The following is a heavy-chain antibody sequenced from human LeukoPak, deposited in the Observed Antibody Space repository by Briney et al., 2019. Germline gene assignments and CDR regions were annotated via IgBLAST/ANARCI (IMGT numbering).Heavy chain of an antibody. D-gene: IGHD3-3*01. V-gene: IGHV3-30*18. Sequence: GGSLRLSCAASGFTFSSYGMHWVRQAPGKGLEWVSVISYDGSNKYYADSVKGRFTISRDNSKNTLYLQMNSPRAEDTAVYYCAKDPRYYDFWSGYYRAVGMDVWGQGTTITVSS. CDR3: AKDPRYYDFWSGYYRAVGMDV. CDR2: ISYDGSNK. CDR1: GFTFSSYG. J-gene: IGHJ6*02.